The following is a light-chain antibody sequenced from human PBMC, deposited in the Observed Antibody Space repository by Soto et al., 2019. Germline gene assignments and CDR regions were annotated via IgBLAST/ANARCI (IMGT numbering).Light chain of an antibody. J-gene: IGLJ2*01. CDR2: EGI. Sequence: LTQPASVSGSPGQSITISCTGTSRDVGTYTLVSWYQQYPGKAPKLIIYEGIKRPSGVSSRFSASKFVRTASLTISGLQPEDEADYYCGSYAGSSSVLFGGGTKVTVL. V-gene: IGLV2-23*03. CDR1: SRDVGTYTL. CDR3: GSYAGSSSVL.